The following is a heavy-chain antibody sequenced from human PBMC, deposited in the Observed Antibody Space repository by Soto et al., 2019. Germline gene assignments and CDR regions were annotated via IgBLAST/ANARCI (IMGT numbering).Heavy chain of an antibody. J-gene: IGHJ3*02. V-gene: IGHV3-23*01. CDR2: ISGSGGST. Sequence: GGSLRLSCAAPGFTFSSYAMSWVRQAPGKGLEWVSAISGSGGSTYYADSVKGRFTISRDNSKNTLYLQMNSLRAEDTAVYYCAKDTKLEPDAFDIWGQGTMVTVSS. CDR3: AKDTKLEPDAFDI. CDR1: GFTFSSYA. D-gene: IGHD1-1*01.